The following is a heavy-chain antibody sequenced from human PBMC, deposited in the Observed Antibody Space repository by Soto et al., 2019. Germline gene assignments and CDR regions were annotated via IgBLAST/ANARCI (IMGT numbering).Heavy chain of an antibody. V-gene: IGHV1-2*02. CDR3: ASLGMVRGVIFPPFYGMDV. J-gene: IGHJ6*02. D-gene: IGHD3-10*01. CDR2: INPNSGGT. CDR1: VYTFTCYY. Sequence: XSVKVSCKGSVYTFTCYYMHWVRQAPGQGLEWMGWINPNSGGTNYAQKFQGRVTMTRDTSISTAYMELSRLRSDDTAVYYCASLGMVRGVIFPPFYGMDVWGQGNTVTVSS.